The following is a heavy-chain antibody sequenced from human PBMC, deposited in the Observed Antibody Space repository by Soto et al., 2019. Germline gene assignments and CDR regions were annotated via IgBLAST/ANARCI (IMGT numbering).Heavy chain of an antibody. Sequence: SVKVSCKASGGTFSTYTISWVRKAPGQGLEWMGRIIPILGIANYAQKFQGRVTITADKSTSTAYMELSSLRSEGTAVYYCARGYCSGGSCQNWFDPWGQGTLVTVSS. V-gene: IGHV1-69*02. D-gene: IGHD2-15*01. J-gene: IGHJ5*02. CDR1: GGTFSTYT. CDR3: ARGYCSGGSCQNWFDP. CDR2: IIPILGIA.